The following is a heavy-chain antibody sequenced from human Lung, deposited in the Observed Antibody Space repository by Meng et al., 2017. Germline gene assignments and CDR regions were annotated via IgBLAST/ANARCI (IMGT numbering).Heavy chain of an antibody. CDR2: ISGSGSRT. J-gene: IGHJ4*02. V-gene: IGHV3-23*01. Sequence: WVRQPPGKGLEWVSGISGSGSRTHYADSVKGRFTISRDNSRKMLYLQMNSLRAEDTAIYYCANPPYDFFSDGSPVYFDFWGQGTLVTVSS. CDR3: ANPPYDFFSDGSPVYFDF. D-gene: IGHD3-3*01.